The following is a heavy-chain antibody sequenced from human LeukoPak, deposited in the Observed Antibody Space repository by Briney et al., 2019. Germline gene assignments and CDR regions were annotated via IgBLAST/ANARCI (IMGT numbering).Heavy chain of an antibody. CDR3: ARAGAGRGYSYGSFDY. V-gene: IGHV4-34*01. CDR1: GGSFSGYY. D-gene: IGHD5-18*01. J-gene: IGHJ4*02. Sequence: SETLSLTCAVYGGSFSGYYWSRIRQPPGKGLEWIGEINHSGSTNYNPSLKSRVTISVDTSKNQFSLKLSSVTAADTAVYYCARAGAGRGYSYGSFDYWGQGTLVTVSS. CDR2: INHSGST.